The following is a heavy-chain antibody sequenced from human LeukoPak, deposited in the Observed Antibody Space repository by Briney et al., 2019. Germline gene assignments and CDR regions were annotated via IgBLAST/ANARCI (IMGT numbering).Heavy chain of an antibody. Sequence: GESLKISCKGSGYSFTSYWLGWARQLPGKGLECMGIIYPDDSDTRYSPSFQGQVTISADKSISTAYLQWSSLKASDTARYYCASSPLVDYDSSGYYYPFDYWGQGTLVTVSS. J-gene: IGHJ4*02. CDR3: ASSPLVDYDSSGYYYPFDY. V-gene: IGHV5-51*01. CDR2: IYPDDSDT. CDR1: GYSFTSYW. D-gene: IGHD3-22*01.